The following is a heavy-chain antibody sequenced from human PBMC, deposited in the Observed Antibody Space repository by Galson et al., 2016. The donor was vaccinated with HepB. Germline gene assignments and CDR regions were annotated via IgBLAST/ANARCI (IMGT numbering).Heavy chain of an antibody. Sequence: SLRLSCAASGFTFSSYWMSWVRQAPGKGLEWVANIKQDANEKNYVGSVRGRFSISRDNAKNSLYLQMNSLRAEDTAVYYCAKDNYYGTGSYYPYKYYGTDVWGQGTTVTVSS. CDR2: IKQDANEK. D-gene: IGHD3-10*01. V-gene: IGHV3-7*01. J-gene: IGHJ6*02. CDR1: GFTFSSYW. CDR3: AKDNYYGTGSYYPYKYYGTDV.